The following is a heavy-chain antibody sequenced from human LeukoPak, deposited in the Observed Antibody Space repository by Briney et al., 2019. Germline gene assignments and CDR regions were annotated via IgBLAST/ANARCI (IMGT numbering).Heavy chain of an antibody. CDR1: GYTFTSYA. D-gene: IGHD6-6*01. Sequence: ASVKVSCKASGYTFTSYAMNWVRQAPGQGLEWMGWINTNTGNPTYAQGFTGRFVFSLDTSVSTAYLQISSLKAEDTAVYYCARRRGASIAARPARDLNWFDPWGQETLVTVSS. CDR3: ARRRGASIAARPARDLNWFDP. CDR2: INTNTGNP. J-gene: IGHJ5*02. V-gene: IGHV7-4-1*02.